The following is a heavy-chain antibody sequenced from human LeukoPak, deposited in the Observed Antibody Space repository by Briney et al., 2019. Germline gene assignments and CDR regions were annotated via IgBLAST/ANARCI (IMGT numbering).Heavy chain of an antibody. CDR2: ISSGSYT. V-gene: IGHV3-11*06. CDR1: GFTFSDYF. CDR3: ARERAGYYFDY. Sequence: PGGSLRLSCAASGFTFSDYFMSWIRQAPGKGLEWVSYISSGSYTKYADSVKGRFTVSRDSVKNSLYLQLNSLGDEDTAIYYCARERAGYYFDYWGQGTLVTVSS. J-gene: IGHJ4*02.